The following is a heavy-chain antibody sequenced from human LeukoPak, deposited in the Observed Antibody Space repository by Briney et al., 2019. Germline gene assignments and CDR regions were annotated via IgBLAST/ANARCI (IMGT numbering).Heavy chain of an antibody. CDR2: IITIFGTA. V-gene: IGHV1-69*01. CDR1: GGTFSSYA. J-gene: IGHJ6*03. Sequence: SVKVSCKASGGTFSSYAISWVRQAPGQGLEWMGGIITIFGTANYAQKFQGRVTITADESTSTAYMELSSLRTEDTAVYYCASQRGGVVPAANYYYYYYMDVWGKGTTVTVSS. CDR3: ASQRGGVVPAANYYYYYYMDV. D-gene: IGHD2-2*01.